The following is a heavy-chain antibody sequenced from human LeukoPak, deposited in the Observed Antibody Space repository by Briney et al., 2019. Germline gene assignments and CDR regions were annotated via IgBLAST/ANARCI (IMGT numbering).Heavy chain of an antibody. Sequence: SQTLSLTCTVSGGSISSGGYYWSWIRQHPGKGLEWIGYIYYSGSTYYNPSLKSRVTISVDTSKNQFSLKLSSVTAADTAVYYCARELLYYDSSGYSYYFDYWGQGTLVTVSS. J-gene: IGHJ4*02. CDR1: GGSISSGGYY. D-gene: IGHD3-22*01. V-gene: IGHV4-31*03. CDR3: ARELLYYDSSGYSYYFDY. CDR2: IYYSGST.